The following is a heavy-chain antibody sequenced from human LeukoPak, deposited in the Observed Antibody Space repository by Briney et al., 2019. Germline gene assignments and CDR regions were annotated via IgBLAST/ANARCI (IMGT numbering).Heavy chain of an antibody. CDR2: INPNSGDT. CDR1: GYTFTGYY. D-gene: IGHD6-19*01. Sequence: GASVKVSCKASGYTFTGYYIHWVRQAPGQGLEWMGWINPNSGDTNYAQKFQGRVTVTRDTSISTAYMELSRLRSDDTALYYCARGVAGTYYYYYMDVWGKGTTVTVSS. V-gene: IGHV1-2*02. CDR3: ARGVAGTYYYYYMDV. J-gene: IGHJ6*03.